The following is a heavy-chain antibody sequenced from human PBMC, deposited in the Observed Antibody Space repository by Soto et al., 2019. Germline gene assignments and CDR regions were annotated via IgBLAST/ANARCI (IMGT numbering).Heavy chain of an antibody. CDR1: GDSIDSSTYY. CDR2: IHYRERP. Sequence: QLQLQESGPGLAKPSETLSLTCTVSGDSIDSSTYYWGWLRQSPEKGLECIGSIHYRERPYYNPSLQSLVDVSADTSKNPCSLKLSAVAAADTAVYFCARLSPPSGPGRIDYWGQGILVTVSS. J-gene: IGHJ4*02. CDR3: ARLSPPSGPGRIDY. V-gene: IGHV4-39*01.